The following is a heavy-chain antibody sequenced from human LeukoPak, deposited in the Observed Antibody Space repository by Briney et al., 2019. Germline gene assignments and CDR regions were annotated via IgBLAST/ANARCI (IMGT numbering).Heavy chain of an antibody. CDR3: ASDYLTDAFDI. CDR2: ISSSSTYI. Sequence: GESLRLSCVASGFPFSTNSMNWVRQAQGKGMEWVSSISSSSTYILYADSVMGRFTSSRDNAQNSLYLQKNSLRAEDTAVYYCASDYLTDAFDIWGQGTVVTVSS. J-gene: IGHJ3*02. V-gene: IGHV3-21*01. D-gene: IGHD2/OR15-2a*01. CDR1: GFPFSTNS.